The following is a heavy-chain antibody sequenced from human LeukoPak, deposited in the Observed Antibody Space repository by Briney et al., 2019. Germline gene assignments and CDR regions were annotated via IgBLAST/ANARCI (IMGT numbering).Heavy chain of an antibody. CDR2: IYHSGST. CDR1: GYSIISGYY. Sequence: SETLSLTCAVSGYSIISGYYWGWIRQPPGKGLEWIGSIYHSGSTYYNPSLKSRVTISVDTSKNQFSLKLSSVTAADTAVYYCARDKDWEVYWGQGTLVTVSS. V-gene: IGHV4-38-2*02. J-gene: IGHJ4*02. D-gene: IGHD1-26*01. CDR3: ARDKDWEVY.